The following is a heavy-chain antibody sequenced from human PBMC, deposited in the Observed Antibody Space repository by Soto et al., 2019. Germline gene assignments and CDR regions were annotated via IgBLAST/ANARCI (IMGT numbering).Heavy chain of an antibody. CDR2: ISGGGDAT. J-gene: IGHJ2*01. Sequence: EVQLLESGGGLVQPGGSLRLSCAASGFTFISYAMNWVRQAPGKGLQWVAAISGGGDATFYADSVKGRFTISRDKSRNTVSLQMNSLGADDTAVYYCAREVPGSTTRPNYWYFDLWGRGTLVTVSS. D-gene: IGHD3-10*01. CDR3: AREVPGSTTRPNYWYFDL. V-gene: IGHV3-23*01. CDR1: GFTFISYA.